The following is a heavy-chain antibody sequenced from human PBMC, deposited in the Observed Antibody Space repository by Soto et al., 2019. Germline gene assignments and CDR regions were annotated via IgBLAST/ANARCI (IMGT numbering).Heavy chain of an antibody. Sequence: PGGSLRLSCAASGFSFSSYWMHWVRQAPGRGLVWVSRINSAGVSTNYADSVKGRFTISRDNAKNTLYLQMNSLRPEDTAVYYCARDKSLTRYCTNGVCYPLDVWGKGTTVTVSS. CDR3: ARDKSLTRYCTNGVCYPLDV. CDR2: INSAGVST. CDR1: GFSFSSYW. J-gene: IGHJ6*04. V-gene: IGHV3-74*01. D-gene: IGHD2-8*01.